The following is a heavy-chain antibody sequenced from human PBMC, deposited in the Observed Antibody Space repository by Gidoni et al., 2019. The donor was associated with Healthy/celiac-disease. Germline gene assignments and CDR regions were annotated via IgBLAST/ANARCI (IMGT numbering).Heavy chain of an antibody. V-gene: IGHV1-46*01. CDR3: ARDTSGGDFWSGYYIDY. CDR1: GYTFTSYY. D-gene: IGHD3-3*01. J-gene: IGHJ4*02. CDR2: INPSGGST. Sequence: QVQLVQSGAEVKKPGASVKVSCKASGYTFTSYYMHWVRQAPGQGLEWMGIINPSGGSTSYAQKFQGRVTMTRDTSTSTVYMELSSLRSEDTAVYYCARDTSGGDFWSGYYIDYWGQGTLVTVSS.